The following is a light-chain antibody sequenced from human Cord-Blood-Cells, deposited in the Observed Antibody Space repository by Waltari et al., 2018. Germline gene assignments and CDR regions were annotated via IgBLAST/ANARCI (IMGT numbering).Light chain of an antibody. CDR3: QQYNNWLT. CDR2: GAS. Sequence: EIVMTQSPATLSMSPGERATLSCRASQSVSSNLAWYQQKPGQAPRLLIYGASTRATGIPARFSGSGSGTEFTLTISSLQSEDFAVYYCQQYNNWLTFGGGTNVEIK. CDR1: QSVSSN. J-gene: IGKJ4*01. V-gene: IGKV3-15*01.